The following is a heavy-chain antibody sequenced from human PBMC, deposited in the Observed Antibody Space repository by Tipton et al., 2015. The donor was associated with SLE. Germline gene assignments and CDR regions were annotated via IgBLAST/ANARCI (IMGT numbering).Heavy chain of an antibody. V-gene: IGHV4-30-4*01. D-gene: IGHD4-17*01. J-gene: IGHJ4*02. CDR2: IYYSGST. Sequence: TLSLTCTVSGGSISSGDYYWSWIRQPPGKGLEWIGYIYYSGSTYYNPSLKSRVTISVDTSKNQFSLKLSSVTAADTAVYYCARAATQNGDYDYWDQGTLVTVSS. CDR1: GGSISSGDYY. CDR3: ARAATQNGDYDY.